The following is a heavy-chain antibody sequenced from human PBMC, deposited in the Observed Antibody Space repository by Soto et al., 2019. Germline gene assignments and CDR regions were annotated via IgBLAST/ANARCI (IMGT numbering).Heavy chain of an antibody. CDR3: ARESEDLTSNFDY. CDR1: GFTFSRYS. V-gene: IGHV3-21*01. J-gene: IGHJ4*02. CDR2: ISSTTNYI. Sequence: GGSLRLSCAASGFTFSRYSMNWVRQAPGKGLEWVSSISSTTNYIYYADSMKGRSTVSRDNAKNSVYPDMNSLSAEDTAVYYCARESEDLTSNFDYWGQGTLVTVSS.